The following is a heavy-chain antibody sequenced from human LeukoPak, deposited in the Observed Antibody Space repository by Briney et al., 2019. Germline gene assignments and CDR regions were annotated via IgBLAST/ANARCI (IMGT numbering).Heavy chain of an antibody. CDR1: GFAFGDYA. Sequence: PGGSLRLSCTASGFAFGDYAMSWFRQAPGKGLEWVGFIRSKAYGGTTEYAASVKGRFTISRDDSKSIAYLQMNSLKTEDTAVYYCTRGTTGWELLQGYYFDYWGQGTLVTVSS. CDR2: IRSKAYGGTT. D-gene: IGHD1-26*01. CDR3: TRGTTGWELLQGYYFDY. J-gene: IGHJ4*02. V-gene: IGHV3-49*03.